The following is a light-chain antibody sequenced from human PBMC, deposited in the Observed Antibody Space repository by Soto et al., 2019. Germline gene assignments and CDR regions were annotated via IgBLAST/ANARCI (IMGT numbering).Light chain of an antibody. Sequence: DIQMTQSPSTLSASVGDRVTITCRASQSISRWLAWYQQIPGKAPTLLMYDASSLSSGITWRFSVSGSGTDFTPTITTLQPDAFATDYCQAFNSFPVTFGQGTKVEIK. J-gene: IGKJ2*01. CDR2: DAS. V-gene: IGKV1-5*01. CDR3: QAFNSFPVT. CDR1: QSISRW.